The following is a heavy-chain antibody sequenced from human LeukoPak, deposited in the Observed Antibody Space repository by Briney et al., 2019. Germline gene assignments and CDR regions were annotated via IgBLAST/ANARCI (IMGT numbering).Heavy chain of an antibody. CDR2: MYSGGST. Sequence: GGSLRLSCAASGFTVSSNYMSWVRQAPGKGLEWVSVMYSGGSTYYADSVKGRFTISRDNSKNTLYLQMNSLRAEDTAVYYCARDPTIYGDYGYYYYGMDVWGQGTTVTVSS. CDR3: ARDPTIYGDYGYYYYGMDV. CDR1: GFTVSSNY. D-gene: IGHD4-17*01. V-gene: IGHV3-53*01. J-gene: IGHJ6*02.